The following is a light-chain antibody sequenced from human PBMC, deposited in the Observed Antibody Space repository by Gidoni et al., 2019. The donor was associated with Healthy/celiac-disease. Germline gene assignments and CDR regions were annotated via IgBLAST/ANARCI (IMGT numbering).Light chain of an antibody. CDR2: GKN. Sequence: SSELTQDPAVSVALGQTVRITCQGDSLRSYYASWYQQKPGQAPVLVIYGKNNRPSGIPDRFSGSSSGNTASLTITGAPAEDAADYYCTSRDSSGNHVVFGGGTTLTVL. J-gene: IGLJ2*01. V-gene: IGLV3-19*01. CDR3: TSRDSSGNHVV. CDR1: SLRSYY.